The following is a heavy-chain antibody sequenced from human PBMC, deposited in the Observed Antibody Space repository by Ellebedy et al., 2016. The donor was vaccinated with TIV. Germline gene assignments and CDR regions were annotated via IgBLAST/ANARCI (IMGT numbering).Heavy chain of an antibody. CDR1: GGSFSGYY. J-gene: IGHJ6*02. CDR2: INHSGST. Sequence: SETLSLXCAVYGGSFSGYYWSWIRQPPGKGLEWIGEINHSGSTNYNPSLKSRVTMSVDTSKNQFSLKLSSVTAADTAVYYCARDDGDYAYYYGMDVWGQGTTVTVSS. D-gene: IGHD4-17*01. CDR3: ARDDGDYAYYYGMDV. V-gene: IGHV4-34*01.